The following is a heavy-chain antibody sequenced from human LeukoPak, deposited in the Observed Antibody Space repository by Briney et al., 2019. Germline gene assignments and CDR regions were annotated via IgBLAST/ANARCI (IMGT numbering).Heavy chain of an antibody. V-gene: IGHV4-61*01. J-gene: IGHJ3*02. D-gene: IGHD6-6*01. CDR1: GGSVSSGSYY. CDR2: IYYSGST. CDR3: ARVRSSDDAFDI. Sequence: SETLSLTCTVSGGSVSSGSYYWSWIRQPPGKGLEWIGCIYYSGSTNYNPSLKSRITISVDTSKNQFSLKLSSVTAADTAVYYCARVRSSDDAFDIWGQGTLVTVSS.